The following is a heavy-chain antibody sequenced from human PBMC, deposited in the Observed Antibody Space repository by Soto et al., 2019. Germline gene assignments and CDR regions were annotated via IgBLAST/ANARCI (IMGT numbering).Heavy chain of an antibody. Sequence: SETLSLTCTVSGGSISSGGYYWSWIRQHPGKGLEWIGYIYYSGSTYYNPSLKSRVTISVDTSKNQFSLKLSSVTAADTAVYYSARAWLIRYYFDYWGQGTLVTVSS. V-gene: IGHV4-31*03. CDR2: IYYSGST. J-gene: IGHJ4*02. CDR3: ARAWLIRYYFDY. D-gene: IGHD6-19*01. CDR1: GGSISSGGYY.